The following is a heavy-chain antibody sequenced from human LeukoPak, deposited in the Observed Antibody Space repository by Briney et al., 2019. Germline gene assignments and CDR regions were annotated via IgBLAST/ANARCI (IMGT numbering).Heavy chain of an antibody. Sequence: PSETLSLTCTVSGGSISSGGYYWSWIRQHPGKGLEWIGYIYYSGSTYYNPSLKSRVTISVDTSKNQFSLKLSSVTAAGTAVYYCARDRYDSSGCDAFDIWGQGTMVTVSS. V-gene: IGHV4-31*03. CDR3: ARDRYDSSGCDAFDI. D-gene: IGHD3-22*01. CDR1: GGSISSGGYY. CDR2: IYYSGST. J-gene: IGHJ3*02.